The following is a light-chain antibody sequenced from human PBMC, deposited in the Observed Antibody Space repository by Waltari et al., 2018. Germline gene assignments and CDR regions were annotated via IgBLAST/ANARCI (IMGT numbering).Light chain of an antibody. CDR2: KIS. CDR1: QNHLPSDRTTV. Sequence: QNHLPSDRTTVMNLFQQSPGQSPRRLIDKISTRDSGDQDRVSGSGAGTEFTLKISRLESEDVEVYYCMQGSHCPRTFGQRTKREI. CDR3: MQGSHCPRT. V-gene: IGKV2-30*02. J-gene: IGKJ2*01.